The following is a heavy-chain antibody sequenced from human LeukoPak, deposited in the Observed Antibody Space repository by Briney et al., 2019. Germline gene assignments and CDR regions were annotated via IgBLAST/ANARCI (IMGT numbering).Heavy chain of an antibody. J-gene: IGHJ6*02. CDR1: GFTFSNYA. CDR2: ISYDGSNK. CDR3: ARDSYSSSSVFAYYYYGMDV. V-gene: IGHV3-30-3*01. D-gene: IGHD6-6*01. Sequence: GGSLRLSCAASGFTFSNYAIHWVRQAPGKGLEWVAVISYDGSNKYYAGSVKGRFTISRDNSKNTLYLQMNSLRAEDTAVYYCARDSYSSSSVFAYYYYGMDVWGQGTTVTVSS.